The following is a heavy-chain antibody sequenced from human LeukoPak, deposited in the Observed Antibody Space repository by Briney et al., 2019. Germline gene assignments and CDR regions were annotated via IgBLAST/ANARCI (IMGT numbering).Heavy chain of an antibody. CDR3: ASSSSGWYLVDY. D-gene: IGHD6-19*01. CDR1: GFTFGSYW. V-gene: IGHV3-23*01. J-gene: IGHJ4*02. CDR2: ISGSGGST. Sequence: GGSLTLSCAAPGFTFGSYWMTWVRQAPGKGLEWVSAISGSGGSTYYADSVKGRFTISRDNSKNTLYLQMNSLRAEDTAVYYCASSSSGWYLVDYWGQGTLVTVSS.